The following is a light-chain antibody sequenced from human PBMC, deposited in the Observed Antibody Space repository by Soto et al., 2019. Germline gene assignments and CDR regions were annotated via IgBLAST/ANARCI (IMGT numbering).Light chain of an antibody. CDR3: CSYTTTSTFV. CDR1: SSDVGGYNY. V-gene: IGLV2-14*03. J-gene: IGLJ2*01. CDR2: EVF. Sequence: QSALTQPAFVSGSPGQSSTISCTGTSSDVGGYNYVSWYQQHPGKVPKLMIYEVFRRPSGISDRFSGSKSGNTASLTISGLQAEDEADYYCCSYTTTSTFVFGGGTKLTVL.